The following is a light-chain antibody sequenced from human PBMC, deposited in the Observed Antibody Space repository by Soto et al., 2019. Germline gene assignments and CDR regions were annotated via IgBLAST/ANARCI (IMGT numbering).Light chain of an antibody. V-gene: IGLV1-44*01. Sequence: QSVLTQPPSASGTPGQRVTVSCSGSTSDIGTNAVNWFQHLPGTAPRLLIYTNNHRPSGVPDRFSGSKSGTSASLAISGLQSEDEATDYCATWHDSFYVFGTGTKLTVL. CDR1: TSDIGTNA. CDR3: ATWHDSFYV. J-gene: IGLJ1*01. CDR2: TNN.